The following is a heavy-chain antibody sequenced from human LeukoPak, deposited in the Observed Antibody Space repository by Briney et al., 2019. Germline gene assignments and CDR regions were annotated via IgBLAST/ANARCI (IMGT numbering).Heavy chain of an antibody. CDR1: GFTFSTYY. D-gene: IGHD2-2*01. CDR3: ARYRYCSNANRHGDY. CDR2: IKPDGSEG. V-gene: IGHV3-7*03. Sequence: GGSLRLSCAASGFTFSTYYMSWVRQAPGKGLEWVANIKPDGSEGYYVDSVKGRFTISRDNAKNSLYLQMNSLRAEDTAVYYCARYRYCSNANRHGDYLGQGTLVTVSS. J-gene: IGHJ4*02.